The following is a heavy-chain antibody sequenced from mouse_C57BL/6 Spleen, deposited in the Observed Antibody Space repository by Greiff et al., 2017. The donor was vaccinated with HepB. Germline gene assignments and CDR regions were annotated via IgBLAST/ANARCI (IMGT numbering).Heavy chain of an antibody. CDR2: IYPGNGDT. CDR3: ARSYYDYDEDYAMDY. V-gene: IGHV1-12*01. J-gene: IGHJ4*01. Sequence: LQQSGAELVRPGASVKMSCKASGYTFTSYNMHWVKQTPRQGLEWIGAIYPGNGDTSYNQKFKGKATLTVDKSSSTAYMQLSSLTSEDSAVYFCARSYYDYDEDYAMDYWGQGTSVTVSS. CDR1: GYTFTSYN. D-gene: IGHD2-4*01.